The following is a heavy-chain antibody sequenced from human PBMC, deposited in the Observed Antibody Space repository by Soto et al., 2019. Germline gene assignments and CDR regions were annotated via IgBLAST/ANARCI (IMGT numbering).Heavy chain of an antibody. J-gene: IGHJ4*02. D-gene: IGHD3-16*01. Sequence: GGSLRLSCAASGFTFSSYWMHWVRQAPGKGLVWVSRINSDGSSTSYADSVKGRFTISRDNAKNTLYLQMNSLRAEDTAVYYCARNSWAPWGPYYFDYWGQGTLVTVSS. V-gene: IGHV3-74*01. CDR2: INSDGSST. CDR3: ARNSWAPWGPYYFDY. CDR1: GFTFSSYW.